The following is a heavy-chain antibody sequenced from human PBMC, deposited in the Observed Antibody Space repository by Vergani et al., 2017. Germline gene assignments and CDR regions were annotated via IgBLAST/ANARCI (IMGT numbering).Heavy chain of an antibody. Sequence: QVQLVQSGAEVKKPGSSVKVSCKASGGTFSSYAISWVRQAPGQGLEWMGRIIPIFGTANYAQKFQGRVTLTAEESTSTAYMEMSSLRSEDTAVYDCAGDTYYGSGSYYNDVGSYDYWGQGTLVTVSS. J-gene: IGHJ4*02. CDR3: AGDTYYGSGSYYNDVGSYDY. CDR2: IIPIFGTA. CDR1: GGTFSSYA. D-gene: IGHD3-10*01. V-gene: IGHV1-69*18.